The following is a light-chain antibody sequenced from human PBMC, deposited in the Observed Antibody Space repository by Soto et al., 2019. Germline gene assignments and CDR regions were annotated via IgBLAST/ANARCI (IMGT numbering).Light chain of an antibody. Sequence: DIQMAQSPSSLSASVGDRVTITCRAGQTISNYVNWYQQKPGKAPKLLIYTSSTLQSGVPSRFSGSGSGTDFTLHSSSLHPEDFATYYWQQSYTSPLTFGGGTKVQI. J-gene: IGKJ4*01. CDR2: TSS. CDR1: QTISNY. V-gene: IGKV1-39*01. CDR3: QQSYTSPLT.